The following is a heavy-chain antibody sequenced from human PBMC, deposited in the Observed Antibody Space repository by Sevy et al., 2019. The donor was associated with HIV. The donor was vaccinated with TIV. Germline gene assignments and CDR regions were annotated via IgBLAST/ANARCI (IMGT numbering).Heavy chain of an antibody. CDR2: IYYSGST. CDR1: GGSISSGGYY. CDR3: ARDLGGYHDSSGYPNWFDP. Sequence: SETLSLTCTVSGGSISSGGYYWSWIRQHPGKGLEWIGYIYYSGSTYYNPSLKSRVTISVDTSKNQFSLKLSSVTAADTAVYYCARDLGGYHDSSGYPNWFDPWGQGTLVTVSS. V-gene: IGHV4-31*03. D-gene: IGHD3-22*01. J-gene: IGHJ5*02.